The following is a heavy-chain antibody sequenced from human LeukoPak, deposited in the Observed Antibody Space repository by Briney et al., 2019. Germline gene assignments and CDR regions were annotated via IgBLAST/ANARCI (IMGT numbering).Heavy chain of an antibody. D-gene: IGHD6-25*01. CDR2: ITWNSDSI. CDR1: GFTFDDYA. CDR3: ARRSAAKDAFDI. J-gene: IGHJ3*02. V-gene: IGHV3-9*01. Sequence: GGSLRLSCTASGFTFDDYAMHWVRQAPGKGLEWVSRITWNSDSIDSADSVKGRFTISRDNAKNTLYLQINSLRAEDTAVYYCARRSAAKDAFDIWGQGTKVTVSS.